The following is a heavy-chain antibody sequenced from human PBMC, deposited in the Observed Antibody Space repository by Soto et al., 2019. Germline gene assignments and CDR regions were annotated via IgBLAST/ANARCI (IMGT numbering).Heavy chain of an antibody. CDR2: TYTGGST. CDR3: ARDPPITSDYAMDV. CDR1: GFAVSSSY. Sequence: EVQLVETGGDLIQSGGSLRLSCAASGFAVSSSYMMWVRQAPGKGLECISVTYTGGSTHYADSVKGRFTISRDDSGNTLYLQMNSLRAEDTAVYYCARDPPITSDYAMDVWGQGTTVIVSS. D-gene: IGHD1-20*01. J-gene: IGHJ6*02. V-gene: IGHV3-53*02.